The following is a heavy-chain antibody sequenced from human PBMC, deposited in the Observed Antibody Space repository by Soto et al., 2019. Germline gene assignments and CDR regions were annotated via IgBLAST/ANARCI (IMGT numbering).Heavy chain of an antibody. CDR2: IYYSGST. Sequence: ASETLSLTCTVSGGSVSSGDYYWSWIRQPPGKGLEWIGYIYYSGSTYYNPSLKSRVTISIDTSNNQFSLKLSSVTAADSAVYYCARVRLRNTPWFDYWRRGTLVTVSS. D-gene: IGHD5-18*01. CDR1: GGSVSSGDYY. J-gene: IGHJ4*02. CDR3: ARVRLRNTPWFDY. V-gene: IGHV4-30-4*01.